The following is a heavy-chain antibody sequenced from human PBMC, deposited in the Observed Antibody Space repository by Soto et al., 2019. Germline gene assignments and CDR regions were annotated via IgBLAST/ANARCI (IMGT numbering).Heavy chain of an antibody. J-gene: IGHJ4*02. Sequence: PSETLSLTCTVSGGSISSSSYYWGWIRQPPGKGLEWIGSIYYSGSTYYNPSLKSRVTISVDTSKNQFSLKLSSVTAADTAVYYCARRVVVVAATGCFDYWGQGTLVTVSS. D-gene: IGHD2-15*01. CDR3: ARRVVVVAATGCFDY. CDR2: IYYSGST. CDR1: GGSISSSSYY. V-gene: IGHV4-39*01.